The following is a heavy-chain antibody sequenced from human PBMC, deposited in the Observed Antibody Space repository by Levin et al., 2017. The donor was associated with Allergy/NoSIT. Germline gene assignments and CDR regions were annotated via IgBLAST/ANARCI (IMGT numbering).Heavy chain of an antibody. V-gene: IGHV4-59*01. CDR2: IHDSGNT. CDR1: GGSIRNYY. D-gene: IGHD3-22*01. Sequence: RSQTLSLPCSVSGGSIRNYYWSWIRQPPGKGLEWIGYIHDSGNTNYNPSLKNRITMSVDTSKNQFSLKMTYVTAADTAVYFCARGYYDSSPYNCFDPWGQGTLVTVSS. J-gene: IGHJ5*02. CDR3: ARGYYDSSPYNCFDP.